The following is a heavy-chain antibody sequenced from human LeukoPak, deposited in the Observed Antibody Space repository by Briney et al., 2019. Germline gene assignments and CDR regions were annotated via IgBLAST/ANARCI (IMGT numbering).Heavy chain of an antibody. CDR1: GYTFTGYY. Sequence: ASVKVSCKASGYTFTGYYMHWVRQAPGQGLEWMGWINPNSGGTNYAQKFQGRVTMTRDTSISTAYMELSRLRSDDTAVYYCARDLVPKGEPRAGVNRAGYYYGMDVWGQGTTVTVSS. D-gene: IGHD1-1*01. CDR2: INPNSGGT. V-gene: IGHV1-2*02. J-gene: IGHJ6*02. CDR3: ARDLVPKGEPRAGVNRAGYYYGMDV.